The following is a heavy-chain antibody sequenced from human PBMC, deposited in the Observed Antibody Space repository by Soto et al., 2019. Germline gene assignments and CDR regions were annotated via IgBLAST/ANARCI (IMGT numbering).Heavy chain of an antibody. V-gene: IGHV3-23*01. J-gene: IGHJ4*02. Sequence: EVQLLESGGGLVQPGGSLRLSCAASGFTFSNYAMNWVRQAPGKGLEWVSGISGSGGSTYYADSLKGRFTISRDNSKNTLYLQMNSLRAEDTAVYYCAKDPGIFGVVTRFDYWGQGTLVTVSS. CDR1: GFTFSNYA. CDR3: AKDPGIFGVVTRFDY. D-gene: IGHD3-3*01. CDR2: ISGSGGST.